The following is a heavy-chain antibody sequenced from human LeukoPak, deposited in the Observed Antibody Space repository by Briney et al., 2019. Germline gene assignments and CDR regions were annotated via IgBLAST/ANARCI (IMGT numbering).Heavy chain of an antibody. CDR2: VRDNGEN. V-gene: IGHV4-59*08. J-gene: IGHJ3*02. D-gene: IGHD5-18*01. CDR3: ARQPANTAAFDI. CDR1: GGSINAYY. Sequence: SETLSLTCTVSGGSINAYYWSWIRQPPGKGLEWIAYVRDNGENNYNPSLKSRVAISVDTANNKISLRLNIVTAADTAIYFCARQPANTAAFDIWGLGTMVTVSS.